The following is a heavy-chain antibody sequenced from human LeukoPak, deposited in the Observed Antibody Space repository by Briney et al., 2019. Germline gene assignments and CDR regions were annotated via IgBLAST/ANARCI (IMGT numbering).Heavy chain of an antibody. J-gene: IGHJ5*02. CDR2: MNPNSGNT. CDR3: ARGGGWLRWFDP. D-gene: IGHD6-19*01. CDR1: GYTFTSYD. V-gene: IGHV1-8*03. Sequence: ASVKDSCKASGYTFTSYDINWVRQATGQGLEWLGWMNPNSGNTGYAQKFQGRVTITRNPSISTAYRELSSLTSEDTAVYYCARGGGWLRWFDPGGQGPLVTVSS.